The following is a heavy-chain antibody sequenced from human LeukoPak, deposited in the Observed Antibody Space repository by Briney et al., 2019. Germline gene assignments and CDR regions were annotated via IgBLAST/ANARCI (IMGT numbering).Heavy chain of an antibody. D-gene: IGHD5-12*01. CDR2: IYYSGST. V-gene: IGHV4-59*01. CDR1: GGSISNYY. J-gene: IGHJ4*02. Sequence: PSETLSLTCTVSGGSISNYYWSRIRQPPGKRLEYIGFIYYSGSTSYNPSLKSRVTISVDSSKNQFSLKLSSVTAADTAVYYCARRSDSGYDFDYWGQGTLVTVSS. CDR3: ARRSDSGYDFDY.